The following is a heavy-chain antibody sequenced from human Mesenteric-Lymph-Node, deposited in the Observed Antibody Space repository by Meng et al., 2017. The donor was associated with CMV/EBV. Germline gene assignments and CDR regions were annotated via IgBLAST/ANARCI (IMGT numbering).Heavy chain of an antibody. J-gene: IGHJ4*02. CDR1: GFTFSSYG. CDR3: ASAYYDNRPFDY. CDR2: IRYDGNNK. Sequence: GGSLRLSCAASGFTFSSYGMHWVRQAPGRGLEWVAFIRYDGNNKYYADSVKGRFTISRDNSKNTLYLQMNSLRAEDTAVYYCASAYYDNRPFDYWGQGTLVTVSS. V-gene: IGHV3-30*02. D-gene: IGHD3-22*01.